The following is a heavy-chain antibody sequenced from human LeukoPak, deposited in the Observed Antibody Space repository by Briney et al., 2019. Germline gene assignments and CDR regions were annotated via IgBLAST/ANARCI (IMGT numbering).Heavy chain of an antibody. CDR2: INHSGST. CDR1: GGSFSGYY. CDR3: ARRPYCSGGSCYSGDYYYYMDV. D-gene: IGHD2-15*01. V-gene: IGHV4-34*01. J-gene: IGHJ6*03. Sequence: PSETLSLTCAVYGGSFSGYYWSWIRQPPGKGLEWTGEINHSGSTNYNPSLKSRVTISVDTSKNQFSLKLSSVTAADTAVYYCARRPYCSGGSCYSGDYYYYMDVWGKGTTVTVSS.